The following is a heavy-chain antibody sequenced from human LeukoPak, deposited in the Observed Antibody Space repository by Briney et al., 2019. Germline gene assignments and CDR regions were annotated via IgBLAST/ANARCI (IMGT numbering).Heavy chain of an antibody. J-gene: IGHJ3*02. CDR3: ARLGKDAFDI. V-gene: IGHV4-39*07. CDR2: IYYSVTT. Sequence: SETLSLTCTVSGGSIGSSTFSWGWIRQPPGKGLEWIGSIYYSVTTYYNPSLKSRVTISVDASKNQFSLNLSSVTAADTAVYYCARLGKDAFDIWGQGTMVTVSS. CDR1: GGSIGSSTFS.